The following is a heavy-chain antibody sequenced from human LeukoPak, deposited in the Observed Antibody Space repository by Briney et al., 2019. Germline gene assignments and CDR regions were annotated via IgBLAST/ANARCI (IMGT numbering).Heavy chain of an antibody. D-gene: IGHD2-21*02. CDR3: AYCGGDCYFDY. CDR1: GGTFSSYA. J-gene: IGHJ4*02. V-gene: IGHV1-69*06. CDR2: IIPIFGTA. Sequence: SVKVSCKASGGTFSSYAISWVRQAPGQGLEWMGRIIPIFGTANYAQKFQGRVTITADKSTSTAYMEPSSLRSEDTAVYYCAYCGGDCYFDYWGQGTLVTVSS.